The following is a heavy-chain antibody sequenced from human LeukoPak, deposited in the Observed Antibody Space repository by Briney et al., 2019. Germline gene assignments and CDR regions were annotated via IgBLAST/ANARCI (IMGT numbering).Heavy chain of an antibody. J-gene: IGHJ4*02. CDR3: VKGEGDGHTNFDY. D-gene: IGHD5-24*01. CDR1: GFTFSSYP. Sequence: GGSLRLSCAASGFTFSSYPMHWVRQAPGKRLQWVAYISSRDSLIYYADSVKGRFTISRDNAKNSLYLQMNSLRAEDTAVYYCVKGEGDGHTNFDYWGQGTLVTVSS. CDR2: ISSRDSLI. V-gene: IGHV3-48*04.